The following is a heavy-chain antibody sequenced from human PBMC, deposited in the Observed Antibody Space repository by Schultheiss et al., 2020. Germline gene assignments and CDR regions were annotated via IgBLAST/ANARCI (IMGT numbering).Heavy chain of an antibody. CDR3: ATAYDYGDYGAFDI. Sequence: SETLSLTCTVSGGSISSYYWGWIRQPPGKGLEWIGRIYTSGSTNYNPSLKSRVTISVDTSKNQFSLKLSSVTAEDTAVYYCATAYDYGDYGAFDIWGQGTMVTGSS. V-gene: IGHV4-4*07. CDR2: IYTSGST. J-gene: IGHJ3*02. CDR1: GGSISSYY. D-gene: IGHD4-17*01.